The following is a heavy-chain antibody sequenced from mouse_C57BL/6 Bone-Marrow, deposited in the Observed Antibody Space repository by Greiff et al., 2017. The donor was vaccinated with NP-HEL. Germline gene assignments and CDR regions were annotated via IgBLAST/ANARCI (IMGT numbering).Heavy chain of an antibody. D-gene: IGHD1-1*01. V-gene: IGHV7-3*01. J-gene: IGHJ2*01. CDR3: AGYEGSSYYFDY. CDR2: IRNKANGYTS. CDR1: GFTFTDYY. Sequence: EVQLQESGGGLVQPGGSLSLSCAASGFTFTDYYMSWVRQPPGKALEWLGFIRNKANGYTSEYSASVKGRFTISRDNSQSILYLQMNALRAEDSATYYCAGYEGSSYYFDYWGQGTTLTVSS.